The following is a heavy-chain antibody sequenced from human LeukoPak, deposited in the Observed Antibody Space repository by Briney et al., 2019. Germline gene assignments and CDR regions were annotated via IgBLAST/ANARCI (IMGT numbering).Heavy chain of an antibody. CDR1: GGSISSYY. J-gene: IGHJ3*02. V-gene: IGHV4-59*01. Sequence: SETLSLTCTVSGGSISSYYWSWIRQPPGKGLEWIGYIYYSGSTNYNPSLKSRVTISVDTSKNQFSLKLSSVTAADTAVYYCARRVVVTAATYDVFDIWGQGTMVTVSS. D-gene: IGHD2-21*02. CDR3: ARRVVVTAATYDVFDI. CDR2: IYYSGST.